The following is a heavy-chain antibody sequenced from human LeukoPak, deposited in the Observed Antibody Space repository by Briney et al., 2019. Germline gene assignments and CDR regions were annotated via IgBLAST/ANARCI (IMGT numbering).Heavy chain of an antibody. D-gene: IGHD2-21*02. Sequence: PGRSLRLSCAASGFTFSSYAMHWVRQAPGKGLEYVSAISSNGGSTYYANSVKGRFTISRDNSKNTLYLQMGSLRAEDMAVYYCARVPAGYCGGDCYSYGAFDIWGQGTMVTVSS. V-gene: IGHV3-64*01. J-gene: IGHJ3*02. CDR2: ISSNGGST. CDR1: GFTFSSYA. CDR3: ARVPAGYCGGDCYSYGAFDI.